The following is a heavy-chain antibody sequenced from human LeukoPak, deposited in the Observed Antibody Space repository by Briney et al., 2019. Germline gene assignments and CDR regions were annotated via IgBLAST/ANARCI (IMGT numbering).Heavy chain of an antibody. CDR2: INPNSGGT. J-gene: IGHJ4*02. Sequence: ASVKVSCKASGYTLTDYYMHWVRQAPGQGLEWMGRINPNSGGTNYAQKFQGRVTMTRDTSISTVYMELSRLRSDDTAVYYCARGVGPTRTAMAGGGGYWGQGTLVTVSS. D-gene: IGHD5-18*01. V-gene: IGHV1-2*06. CDR1: GYTLTDYY. CDR3: ARGVGPTRTAMAGGGGY.